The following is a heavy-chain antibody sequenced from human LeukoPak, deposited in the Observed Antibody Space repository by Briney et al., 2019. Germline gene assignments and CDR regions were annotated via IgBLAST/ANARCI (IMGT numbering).Heavy chain of an antibody. J-gene: IGHJ4*02. CDR3: ARSYSSSSGGLYYFDY. Sequence: GGSLRLSCAASGFTFSSYAMHWVRQAPGKGLEWEAVISYDGSNKYYADSVKGRFTISRDNSKNTLYLQMNSLRAEDTAVYYCARSYSSSSGGLYYFDYWGQGTLVTVSS. CDR1: GFTFSSYA. V-gene: IGHV3-30-3*01. D-gene: IGHD6-6*01. CDR2: ISYDGSNK.